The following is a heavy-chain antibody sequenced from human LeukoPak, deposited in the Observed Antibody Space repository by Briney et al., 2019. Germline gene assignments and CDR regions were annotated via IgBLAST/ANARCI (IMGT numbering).Heavy chain of an antibody. D-gene: IGHD4-17*01. V-gene: IGHV1-18*01. CDR3: ARVRSRDGDYDS. CDR2: ISAYNGNT. CDR1: GYTFTTLD. Sequence: ASVKVSCKASGYTFTTLDINWVRQAPGQGLEWMGWISAYNGNTNYAQKLQGRVTMTTDTSTSTAYMELRSLRSDDTAVYYCARVRSRDGDYDSWGQGTLVTVSS. J-gene: IGHJ4*02.